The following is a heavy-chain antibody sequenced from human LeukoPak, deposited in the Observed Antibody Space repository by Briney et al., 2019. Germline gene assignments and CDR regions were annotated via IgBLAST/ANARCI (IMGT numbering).Heavy chain of an antibody. CDR3: VRDHYDHIWGSNPPF. Sequence: GGSLRLSCTASGFTFSSYGMHWVRQAPGKGLEWVAVIWYDGSNKYYADSVKGRFTISRDNSKNTLYLQMNSLRAEDTAVYHCVRDHYDHIWGSNPPFWGQGTQVTVSS. V-gene: IGHV3-33*01. CDR1: GFTFSSYG. CDR2: IWYDGSNK. D-gene: IGHD3-16*02. J-gene: IGHJ4*02.